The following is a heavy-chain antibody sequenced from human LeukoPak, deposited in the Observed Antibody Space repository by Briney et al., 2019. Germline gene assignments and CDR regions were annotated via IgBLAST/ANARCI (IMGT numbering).Heavy chain of an antibody. Sequence: SETLSLTCTVSGVSVSSGSYYWSWIRQPPGKGLEWIGYIYYSGSTNYNPSLKSRVTISVDTSKNQFSLKLSSVTAADTAVYYCARDRTGTTAYYYGMDVWGQGTTVTVSS. CDR1: GVSVSSGSYY. J-gene: IGHJ6*02. CDR3: ARDRTGTTAYYYGMDV. D-gene: IGHD1-7*01. CDR2: IYYSGST. V-gene: IGHV4-61*01.